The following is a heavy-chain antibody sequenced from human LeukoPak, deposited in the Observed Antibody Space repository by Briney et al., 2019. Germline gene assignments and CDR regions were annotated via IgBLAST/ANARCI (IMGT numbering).Heavy chain of an antibody. CDR1: GGSISSSSYY. V-gene: IGHV4-61*05. J-gene: IGHJ4*02. Sequence: SETLSLTCTVSGGSISSSSYYWSWIRQPPGKGLEWIGYIYYSGSTNYNPSLESRVTISVDTSKNQFSLKLSSVTAADTAVYYCARSPSPIFWPSARYAYFDCWGQGALVTVSS. CDR2: IYYSGST. CDR3: ARSPSPIFWPSARYAYFDC. D-gene: IGHD3-9*01.